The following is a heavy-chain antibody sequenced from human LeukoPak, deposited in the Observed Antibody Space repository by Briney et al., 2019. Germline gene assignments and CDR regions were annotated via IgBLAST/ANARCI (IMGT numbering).Heavy chain of an antibody. J-gene: IGHJ4*02. CDR1: GDSISSFY. D-gene: IGHD6-19*01. CDR3: AREVSGSGWYLDY. Sequence: PSETLSLTCTVSGDSISSFYWSWIRQPPGKGLEWLGYIHHSGTTNYNPSLKSRVTISADTSKNQFSLKLNSVTAADTAVYYCAREVSGSGWYLDYWGQGNLVTVSS. CDR2: IHHSGTT. V-gene: IGHV4-59*01.